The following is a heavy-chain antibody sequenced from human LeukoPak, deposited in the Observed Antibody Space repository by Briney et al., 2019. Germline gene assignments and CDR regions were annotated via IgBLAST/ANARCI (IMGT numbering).Heavy chain of an antibody. Sequence: GGSLRLSCAASGFTFSSYEMNWVRQAPGKGLEWVSYISSSGSTIYYADSVKGRFTISRDNSKNTLYLQMNSLRAEDTAVYYCARDHSGTDAFDIWGQGTMVTVSS. CDR3: ARDHSGTDAFDI. CDR2: ISSSGSTI. CDR1: GFTFSSYE. J-gene: IGHJ3*02. D-gene: IGHD1-26*01. V-gene: IGHV3-48*03.